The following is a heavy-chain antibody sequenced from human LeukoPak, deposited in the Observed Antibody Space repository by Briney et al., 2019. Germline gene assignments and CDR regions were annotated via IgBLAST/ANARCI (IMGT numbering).Heavy chain of an antibody. CDR1: GFTFSNAW. CDR3: TTEDIVVVPAANY. D-gene: IGHD2-2*01. V-gene: IGHV3-15*01. J-gene: IGHJ4*02. CDR2: IKSKTDGGTT. Sequence: PGGSLRLSCAASGFTFSNAWMSWARQAPGKGLEWVVRIKSKTDGGTTDYAAPVKGRFTISRHDSKNTLYLQMNSLKTEDTAVYYCTTEDIVVVPAANYWGQGTLVTVSS.